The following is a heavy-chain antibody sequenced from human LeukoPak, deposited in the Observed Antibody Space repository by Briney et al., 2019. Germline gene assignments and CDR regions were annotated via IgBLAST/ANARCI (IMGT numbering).Heavy chain of an antibody. D-gene: IGHD3-3*01. CDR3: ARTPSGFWSGYPGGLDY. CDR1: GFTFSSYA. Sequence: GGSLRLSCAASGFTFSSYAMHWVRQAPGKGLEWVAVISYDGSNKYYADSVKGRFTISRDNSKNTLYLQMNSLRAEDTAVYYCARTPSGFWSGYPGGLDYWGQGTLVTVSS. V-gene: IGHV3-30-3*01. J-gene: IGHJ4*02. CDR2: ISYDGSNK.